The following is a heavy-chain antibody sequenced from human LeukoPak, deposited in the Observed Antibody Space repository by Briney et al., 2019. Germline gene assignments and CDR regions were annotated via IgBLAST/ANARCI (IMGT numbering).Heavy chain of an antibody. CDR2: ISAYNGNT. J-gene: IGHJ4*02. D-gene: IGHD2-2*01. V-gene: IGHV1-18*01. CDR3: ARTPKAPAAPLDWDFDY. Sequence: ASVTVSCKASGYTFTRYGISWVRQAPGQGLEWMGWISAYNGNTNYAQKLQGRVTMTTDTSTITAYMELRSLRSDDTDVYYCARTPKAPAAPLDWDFDYWGQGTLVTASS. CDR1: GYTFTRYG.